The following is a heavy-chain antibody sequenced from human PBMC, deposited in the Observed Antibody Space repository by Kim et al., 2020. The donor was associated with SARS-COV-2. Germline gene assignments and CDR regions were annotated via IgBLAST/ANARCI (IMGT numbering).Heavy chain of an antibody. D-gene: IGHD5-12*01. CDR1: GFTFSSYA. CDR2: ISSNGGST. V-gene: IGHV3-64D*06. J-gene: IGHJ6*02. CDR3: VKDEVSGYDYYYYYGMDV. Sequence: GGSLRLSCSASGFTFSSYAMHWVRQAPGKGLEYVSAISSNGGSTYYADSVKGRFTIPRDNSKNTLYLQMSSLRAEDTAVYYCVKDEVSGYDYYYYYGMDVWGQGTTVTVSS.